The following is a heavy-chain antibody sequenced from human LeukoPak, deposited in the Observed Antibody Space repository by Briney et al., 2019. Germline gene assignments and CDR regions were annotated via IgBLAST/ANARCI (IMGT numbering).Heavy chain of an antibody. Sequence: PGGSLRLSCEASGFIFSSYSMNWVRQAPGKGLEWVSNISSASSTKYYGDSVKGRFTISRDNAKNTLYLQMNSLRAEDTAVYYCARTRYCSSSSCHYDFDYWGQGTLVSVSS. CDR1: GFIFSSYS. CDR3: ARTRYCSSSSCHYDFDY. V-gene: IGHV3-48*04. J-gene: IGHJ4*02. CDR2: ISSASSTK. D-gene: IGHD2-2*01.